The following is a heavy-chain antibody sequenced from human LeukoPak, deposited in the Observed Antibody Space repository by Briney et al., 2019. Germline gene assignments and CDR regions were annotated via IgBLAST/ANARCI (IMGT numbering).Heavy chain of an antibody. D-gene: IGHD2-2*01. CDR2: INPNRGGT. CDR3: ATSLYCSSTNCYALYFQH. V-gene: IGHV1-2*02. J-gene: IGHJ1*01. CDR1: GYTFTGYY. Sequence: ASVTVSCKASGYTFTGYYMHWVRQAPGQGLEWMGWINPNRGGTNYAQTFQGRVTITRDTSISTAYMELSRLRSDDTAVYYCATSLYCSSTNCYALYFQHWGQGTLVTVSS.